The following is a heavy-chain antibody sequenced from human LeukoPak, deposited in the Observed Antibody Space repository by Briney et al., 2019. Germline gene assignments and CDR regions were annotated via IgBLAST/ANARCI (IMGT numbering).Heavy chain of an antibody. J-gene: IGHJ3*02. CDR3: ARDFRTPKLLWFGADPGPAFDI. V-gene: IGHV4-39*07. D-gene: IGHD3-10*01. CDR1: GGSISSSSSY. Sequence: PSETLSPTCSVSGGSISSSSSYWGWIRQPPGKGLEWIGSIYYSGSTYYNPSLKSRVTISVDTSKNQFSLKLSSVTAADTAVYYCARDFRTPKLLWFGADPGPAFDIWGQGTMVTVSS. CDR2: IYYSGST.